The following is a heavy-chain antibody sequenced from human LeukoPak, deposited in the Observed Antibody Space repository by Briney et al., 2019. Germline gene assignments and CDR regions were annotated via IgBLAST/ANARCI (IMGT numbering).Heavy chain of an antibody. CDR1: GFTLSNYA. V-gene: IGHV3-23*01. D-gene: IGHD3/OR15-3a*01. J-gene: IGHJ4*02. Sequence: HSGGSLSPSCVASGFTLSNYAMTWVRQAPGKGLEWVASIIHRGGNTNYIDSVKGRFTISRDNSKNTLYLQMHSLRAEDTALYFCAKRGVVIRVILVGFHKEAYYFESWGQGALVTVSS. CDR2: IIHRGGNT. CDR3: AKRGVVIRVILVGFHKEAYYFES.